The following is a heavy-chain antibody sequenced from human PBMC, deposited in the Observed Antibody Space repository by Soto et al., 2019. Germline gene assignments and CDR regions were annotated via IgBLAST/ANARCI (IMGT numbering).Heavy chain of an antibody. CDR1: GYTFTSYD. V-gene: IGHV1-8*01. CDR3: ARDRVGSGSYYIAYYFDY. CDR2: MNPNSGNT. Sequence: ASVKVSCKASGYTFTSYDINWVRQATGQGLEWMGWMNPNSGNTGYAQKFQGRVTMTRNTSISTAYMELSSLRSEDTAVYYCARDRVGSGSYYIAYYFDYWGQGTLVTVSS. D-gene: IGHD3-10*01. J-gene: IGHJ4*02.